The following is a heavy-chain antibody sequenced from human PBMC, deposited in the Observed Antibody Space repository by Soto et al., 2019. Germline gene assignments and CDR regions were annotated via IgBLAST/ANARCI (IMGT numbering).Heavy chain of an antibody. Sequence: GASVKVSCKASGVTFSSYAISWVRQAPGQGLEWMGGIIPIFGTANYAQKFQGRVTITADESTSTAYMELSSLRSEDTAVYYCARQYYDSSGYQTYDYGMDVWGQGTPVTVS. V-gene: IGHV1-69*13. CDR3: ARQYYDSSGYQTYDYGMDV. CDR2: IIPIFGTA. J-gene: IGHJ6*02. D-gene: IGHD3-22*01. CDR1: GVTFSSYA.